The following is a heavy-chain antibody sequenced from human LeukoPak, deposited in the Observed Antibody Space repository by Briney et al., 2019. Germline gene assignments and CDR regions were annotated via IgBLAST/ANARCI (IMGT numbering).Heavy chain of an antibody. V-gene: IGHV4-59*01. J-gene: IGHJ4*02. CDR2: IYYSGST. Sequence: SETLSLTCTVSGGSISSYYWSWIRQPPGKGLEWIGYIYYSGSTNYNPSLKSRVTISVDTSKNQFSLKLSSVTAADTAVYYCARQGYSSGSYYFDYWGQGTLVTVSS. CDR1: GGSISSYY. D-gene: IGHD6-19*01. CDR3: ARQGYSSGSYYFDY.